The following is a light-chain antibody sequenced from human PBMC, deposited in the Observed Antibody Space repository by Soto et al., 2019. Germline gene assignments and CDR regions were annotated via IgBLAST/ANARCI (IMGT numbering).Light chain of an antibody. CDR3: QQYNKSPGT. Sequence: EIVLTQSPGTLSLSPGERATLSCRASQTVSSSYLAWYQQKPGQAPRLLIYGASSRATGIPDRFSGSGSGTDFTLTISRLEPEDFAVYYCQQYNKSPGTFGQGTKVDNK. V-gene: IGKV3-20*01. CDR1: QTVSSSY. J-gene: IGKJ1*01. CDR2: GAS.